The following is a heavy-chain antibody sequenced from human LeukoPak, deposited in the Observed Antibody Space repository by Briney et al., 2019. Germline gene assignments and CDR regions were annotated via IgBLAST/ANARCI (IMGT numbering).Heavy chain of an antibody. CDR3: VRRQPSVHGMDV. D-gene: IGHD6-13*01. CDR1: GFIFSSYG. Sequence: PGTSLRLSCAASGFIFSSYGMHWVRQAPGKGLEWVAVIWSDGSNKYYADSMKGRFTMSRDNSRNTLYLEMNSLRDDDTAVYFCVRRQPSVHGMDVWGQGTTVTVSS. CDR2: IWSDGSNK. V-gene: IGHV3-33*01. J-gene: IGHJ6*02.